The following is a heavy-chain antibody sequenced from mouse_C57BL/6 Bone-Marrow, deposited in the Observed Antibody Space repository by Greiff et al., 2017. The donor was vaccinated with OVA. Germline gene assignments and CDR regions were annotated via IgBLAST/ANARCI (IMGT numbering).Heavy chain of an antibody. D-gene: IGHD2-3*01. CDR3: AIYDGYIDWYFDV. J-gene: IGHJ1*03. V-gene: IGHV1-39*01. CDR2: INPNYGTT. CDR1: GYSFTDYN. Sequence: VQLQQSGPELVKPGASVKISCKASGYSFTDYNMNWVKQSNGKSLEWIGVINPNYGTTSYNQKFKGKATLPVDQSSSTAYMQLNKLTSENSAVYYGAIYDGYIDWYFDVWGTGTTVTVSS.